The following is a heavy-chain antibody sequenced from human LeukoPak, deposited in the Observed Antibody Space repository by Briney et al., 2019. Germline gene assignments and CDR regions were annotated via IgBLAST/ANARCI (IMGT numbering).Heavy chain of an antibody. Sequence: SETLSLTCAVSGGSFSGYYWSWIRQPPGKGLEWIGEINHSGSTNYNSSLKSRVTISVDTSKNQFSLKLSSVTAADTAVYYCARAGAYYGAGIPLDIWGQGTMVTVSS. D-gene: IGHD3-10*01. J-gene: IGHJ3*02. CDR3: ARAGAYYGAGIPLDI. CDR2: INHSGST. V-gene: IGHV4-34*01. CDR1: GGSFSGYY.